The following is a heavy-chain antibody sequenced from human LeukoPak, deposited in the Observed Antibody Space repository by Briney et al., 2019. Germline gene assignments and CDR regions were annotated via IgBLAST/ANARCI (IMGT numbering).Heavy chain of an antibody. CDR1: GFAFSKYA. CDR3: AKDLGLDDY. CDR2: ISGSGGGT. D-gene: IGHD3/OR15-3a*01. V-gene: IGHV3-23*01. J-gene: IGHJ4*02. Sequence: PGGSVRLSCAASGFAFSKYAMSWVRQAPGKGLEWVSAISGSGGGTYYADSVKGRFTISRDNSKSTLYLQMNSLRAEDTAIYYCAKDLGLDDYWGQGTLVTVSS.